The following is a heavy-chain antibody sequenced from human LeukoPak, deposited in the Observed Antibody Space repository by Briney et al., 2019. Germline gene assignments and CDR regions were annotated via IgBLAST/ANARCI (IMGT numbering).Heavy chain of an antibody. D-gene: IGHD2-2*01. CDR1: GGSIGSHY. Sequence: SETLSLTCSVSGGSIGSHYWTWIRQPPGKGLEWIGYISYIGSTNYNPSLKSRVTISVDTSKNQFSLKLSSVTAADTAVYYCARSNVVVPSITKGYYYFAMDVWGQGTTITVSS. CDR2: ISYIGST. J-gene: IGHJ6*02. CDR3: ARSNVVVPSITKGYYYFAMDV. V-gene: IGHV4-59*08.